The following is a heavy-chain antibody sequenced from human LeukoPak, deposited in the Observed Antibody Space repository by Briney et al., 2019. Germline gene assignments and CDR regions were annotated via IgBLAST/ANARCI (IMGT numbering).Heavy chain of an antibody. D-gene: IGHD3-22*01. Sequence: GASVKVSCKASGYTFTSYYMHWVRQAPGQGLEWMGIINPSGGSTSYAQKFQGRVTMTRDTSTSTVYMELSSLRSEDTAVYYCARDSYYDSSGYYYANTRLVSIVGYWGQGTLVTVSS. V-gene: IGHV1-46*01. CDR1: GYTFTSYY. CDR3: ARDSYYDSSGYYYANTRLVSIVGY. J-gene: IGHJ4*02. CDR2: INPSGGST.